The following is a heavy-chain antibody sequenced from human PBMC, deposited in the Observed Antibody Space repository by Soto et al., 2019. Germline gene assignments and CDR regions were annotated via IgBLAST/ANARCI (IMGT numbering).Heavy chain of an antibody. D-gene: IGHD3-16*01. CDR2: VGYDGSNK. J-gene: IGHJ4*02. CDR1: GISFSSYG. V-gene: IGHV3-33*01. Sequence: VQLVESGGGVVQPGRSLRLSCAASGISFSSYGMHWVRQAPGKGLEWVAVVGYDGSNKYYADSVKGRFTISRDKPKNTLYLEMNSLRAEDTAVYYCVRDYASYFDYWGQGTLVTVSS. CDR3: VRDYASYFDY.